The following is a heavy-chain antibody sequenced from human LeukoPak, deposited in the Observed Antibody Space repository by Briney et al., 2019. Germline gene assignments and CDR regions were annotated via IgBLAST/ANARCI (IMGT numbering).Heavy chain of an antibody. CDR2: MNPNSGNT. D-gene: IGHD3-10*01. CDR3: ARGEYYYGSGSYYLLGYYYYGMDV. J-gene: IGHJ6*02. V-gene: IGHV1-8*01. CDR1: GYTFTSYD. Sequence: ASVKVSCKASGYTFTSYDINWVRQATGQGLEWKGWMNPNSGNTGYAQKFQGRVTMTRNTSISTAYMELSSLRSEDTAVYYCARGEYYYGSGSYYLLGYYYYGMDVWGQGTTVTVSS.